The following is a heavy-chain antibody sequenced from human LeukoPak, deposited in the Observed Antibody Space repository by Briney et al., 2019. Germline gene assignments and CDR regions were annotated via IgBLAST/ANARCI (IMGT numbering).Heavy chain of an antibody. CDR1: GGSISSYY. D-gene: IGHD1-26*01. CDR2: IYYSGST. CDR3: ARHGYGSYPTVNNNWFDP. J-gene: IGHJ5*02. V-gene: IGHV4-59*08. Sequence: SETLSLTCTVSGGSISSYYWSWIRQPPGKGLEWIGYIYYSGSTNYNPSLKSRVTISVDTSKNQFSLKLSSVTAADTAVYYCARHGYGSYPTVNNNWFDPWGQGTLVTVSS.